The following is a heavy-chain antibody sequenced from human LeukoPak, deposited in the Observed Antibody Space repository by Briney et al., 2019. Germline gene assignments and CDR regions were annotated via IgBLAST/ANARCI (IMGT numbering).Heavy chain of an antibody. J-gene: IGHJ4*02. D-gene: IGHD3-9*01. Sequence: GGSLRLSCAASGFTFSSYAMSWVRQAPGKGLEWVSAISGSGGSTYYADSVKGRFTISRDNSKNTLYLQMNSLRAEDTAVYYCAKEGSTYYDILTGYIPLYYFDYWGQGILVTVSS. CDR1: GFTFSSYA. CDR2: ISGSGGST. CDR3: AKEGSTYYDILTGYIPLYYFDY. V-gene: IGHV3-23*01.